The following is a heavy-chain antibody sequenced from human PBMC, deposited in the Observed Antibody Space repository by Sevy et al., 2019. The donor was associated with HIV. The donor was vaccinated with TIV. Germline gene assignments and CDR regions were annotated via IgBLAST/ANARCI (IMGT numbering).Heavy chain of an antibody. CDR3: ARRKGPVGAPFDN. D-gene: IGHD1-26*01. Sequence: GEALKISCKGSGYSFTSYWIGWVRQMPGKGLEWMGIIYPGDSDTRYSPSFQGQVTISADKSISTAYLQWSSLKASDTAMYYCARRKGPVGAPFDNWGQGTLVTVSS. CDR2: IYPGDSDT. CDR1: GYSFTSYW. J-gene: IGHJ4*02. V-gene: IGHV5-51*01.